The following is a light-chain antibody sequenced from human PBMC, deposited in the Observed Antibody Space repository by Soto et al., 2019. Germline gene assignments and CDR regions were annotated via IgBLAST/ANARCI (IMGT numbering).Light chain of an antibody. CDR3: QSYDSSLSGYV. V-gene: IGLV1-40*01. CDR1: SSNIGAGYE. J-gene: IGLJ1*01. CDR2: ENN. Sequence: QSVLTQPPSASEAPGQRVTISCTGSSSNIGAGYEAHWYQQVPGTAPKLLIYENNNRPSGVPDRFSGSKSGTSASLAITGLQAEDAAEYYCQSYDSSLSGYVFGTGTKLTVL.